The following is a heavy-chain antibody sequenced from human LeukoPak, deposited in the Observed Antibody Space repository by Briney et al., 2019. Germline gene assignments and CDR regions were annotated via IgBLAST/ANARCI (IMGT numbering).Heavy chain of an antibody. J-gene: IGHJ4*02. CDR2: ISSTSDHI. Sequence: SGGSLRLSCAASGFTFSTYTMTWVRQAPGKGPEWVSSISSTSDHIYYADSVRGRFTISRDNAKNSLFLQMASLRAEDTAAYYCARSVPLSPFDYWGQGTLVTVSS. CDR1: GFTFSTYT. D-gene: IGHD3-16*02. CDR3: ARSVPLSPFDY. V-gene: IGHV3-21*06.